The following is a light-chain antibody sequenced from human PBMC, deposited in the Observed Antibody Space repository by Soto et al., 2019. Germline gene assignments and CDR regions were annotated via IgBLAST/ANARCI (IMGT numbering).Light chain of an antibody. J-gene: IGKJ1*01. CDR3: QQYGSSSET. CDR2: DAS. V-gene: IGKV3-20*01. Sequence: EILFTQSPATPSFSPRERATPSCRASQRISGYLAWYQQKPGQAPRLLIYDASNRATGIPVRFSGSGSGTDFTLTISRLEPEDFAVYYCQQYGSSSETFGQGTKVDI. CDR1: QRISGY.